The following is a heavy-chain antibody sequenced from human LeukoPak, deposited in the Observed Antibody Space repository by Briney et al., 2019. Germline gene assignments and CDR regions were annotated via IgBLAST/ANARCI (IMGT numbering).Heavy chain of an antibody. CDR1: GFTFSSYA. CDR3: ARDIVRGQWLVTGNMDV. Sequence: GGSLRLSCAASGFTFSSYAMHWVRQAPRKGLEYVSAISSNGGSTYYANSVKGRFTISRDNSKNTLYLQMGSLRAEDMAVYYCARDIVRGQWLVTGNMDVWGKGTTVTVSS. D-gene: IGHD6-19*01. J-gene: IGHJ6*03. V-gene: IGHV3-64*01. CDR2: ISSNGGST.